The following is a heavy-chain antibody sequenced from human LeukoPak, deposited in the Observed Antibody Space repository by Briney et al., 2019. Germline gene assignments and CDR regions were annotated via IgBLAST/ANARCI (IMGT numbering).Heavy chain of an antibody. Sequence: ASVKVSCKASGYTFTGYYMHWVRQAPGQGLEWMGWINPNSGGTNYAQKFQGRVTMTRDTSISTAYMELSRLRSDDTAVYYCARDQWGDHIVVVPVAISPSRAMDVWGKGTTVTVSS. V-gene: IGHV1-2*02. CDR3: ARDQWGDHIVVVPVAISPSRAMDV. CDR2: INPNSGGT. J-gene: IGHJ6*04. CDR1: GYTFTGYY. D-gene: IGHD2-2*02.